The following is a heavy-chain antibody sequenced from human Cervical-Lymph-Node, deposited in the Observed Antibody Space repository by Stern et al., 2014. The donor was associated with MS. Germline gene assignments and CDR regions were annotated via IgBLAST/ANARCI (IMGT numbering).Heavy chain of an antibody. CDR2: IYPGDSDT. D-gene: IGHD4-11*01. V-gene: IGHV5-51*01. J-gene: IGHJ6*02. Sequence: EVQLVESGAEVKKPGESLKISCKGSGYSFTSHWIGWVRQMPGKGLEWMGMIYPGDSDTRYSPSFPGPVTPSADKSISTAYLQWSSLKASDTAIYYCARHQTDYKGRDYYYYGMDVWGQGTTVTVSS. CDR1: GYSFTSHW. CDR3: ARHQTDYKGRDYYYYGMDV.